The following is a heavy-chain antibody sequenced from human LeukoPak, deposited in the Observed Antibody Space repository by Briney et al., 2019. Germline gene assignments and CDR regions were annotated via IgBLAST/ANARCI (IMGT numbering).Heavy chain of an antibody. Sequence: GGSLRLSCAASGFTFSSYAMSWVRQAPGKGLEWVSTISGSGGSTYYADSVKGRFTISRDNSKNTLYLQMNSLRAGDTAVYYCAKRGPDYYGSGPTYWYFDLWGRGTLVTVSS. CDR1: GFTFSSYA. D-gene: IGHD3-10*01. CDR2: ISGSGGST. J-gene: IGHJ2*01. V-gene: IGHV3-23*01. CDR3: AKRGPDYYGSGPTYWYFDL.